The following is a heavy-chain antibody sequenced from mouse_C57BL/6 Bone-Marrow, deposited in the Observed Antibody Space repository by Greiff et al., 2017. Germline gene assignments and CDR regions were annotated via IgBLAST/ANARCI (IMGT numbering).Heavy chain of an antibody. J-gene: IGHJ2*01. CDR1: GFNIKDDY. D-gene: IGHD1-1*01. CDR2: IDPENSDT. CDR3: TPSLIPTVDY. Sequence: EVKLLQSGAELVRPGASVKLSCTASGFNIKDDYMPWVKQMPETGLEWIGWIDPENSDTAYASKFQCKATIAAETSSHSAYLQLSSLTSEDTAVYYCTPSLIPTVDYWGPGTTLTVSS. V-gene: IGHV14-4*01.